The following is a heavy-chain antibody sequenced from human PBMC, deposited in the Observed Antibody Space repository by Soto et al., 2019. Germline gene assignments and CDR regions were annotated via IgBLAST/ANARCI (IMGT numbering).Heavy chain of an antibody. D-gene: IGHD3-10*01. Sequence: GGSLRLSCAASGFTFSTNSMNWVRQAPGKGLEWVSYIRSSSSTIYYADSVKGRFTISRDNVKNSLYLQMNSLRDEDTAVYYCASYGSGSYHFDYWGQGTLVTVSS. CDR1: GFTFSTNS. CDR2: IRSSSSTI. CDR3: ASYGSGSYHFDY. V-gene: IGHV3-48*02. J-gene: IGHJ4*02.